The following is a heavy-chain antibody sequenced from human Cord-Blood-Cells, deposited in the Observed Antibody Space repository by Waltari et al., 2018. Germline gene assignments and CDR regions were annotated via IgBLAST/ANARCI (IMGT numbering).Heavy chain of an antibody. D-gene: IGHD6-19*01. CDR3: AKAVAGTAFDI. CDR2: ISYDGSNK. V-gene: IGHV3-30*18. J-gene: IGHJ3*02. CDR1: GFTFGSYG. Sequence: QVPLVESGGAVVQPGRPLRLSCADYGFTFGSYGIHWVRQAPGKGLEWVAVISYDGSNKYYADSVKGRFTISRDNSKNTLYLQMNSLRAEDTAVYYCAKAVAGTAFDIWGQGTMVTVSS.